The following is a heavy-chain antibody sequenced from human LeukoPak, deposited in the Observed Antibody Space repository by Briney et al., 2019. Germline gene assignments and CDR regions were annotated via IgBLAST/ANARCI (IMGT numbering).Heavy chain of an antibody. CDR1: GYSFTSYY. Sequence: ASVTVSCMTSGYSFTSYYMHWVRQAPGQGLEWMGIINPSGGSTTYAQKFQGRLTMTSDTSTSTVYMELSSLRSEDTAVYYCARSSAYYNEADIWGQGTMVTVSS. CDR2: INPSGGST. D-gene: IGHD1-26*01. CDR3: ARSSAYYNEADI. V-gene: IGHV1-46*01. J-gene: IGHJ3*02.